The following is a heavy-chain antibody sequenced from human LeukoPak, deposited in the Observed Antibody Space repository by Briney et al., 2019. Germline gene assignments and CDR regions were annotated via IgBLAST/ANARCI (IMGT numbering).Heavy chain of an antibody. CDR1: GYTFTSYG. Sequence: ASVKVSCKASGYTFTSYGISWVRQAPGQGLEWMGWISAYNGNTNYAQKLQGRVTMTTDTSTSTAYMELRSLRSDDTAVCYCARGPGYYYDSSGYGFDYWGQGTLVTVSS. CDR3: ARGPGYYYDSSGYGFDY. V-gene: IGHV1-18*01. CDR2: ISAYNGNT. J-gene: IGHJ4*02. D-gene: IGHD3-22*01.